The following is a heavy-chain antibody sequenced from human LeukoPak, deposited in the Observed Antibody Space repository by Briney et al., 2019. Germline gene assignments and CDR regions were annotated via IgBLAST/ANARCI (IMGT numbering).Heavy chain of an antibody. D-gene: IGHD3-9*01. Sequence: PSETLSLTCTVSGGSISSSSYYWGWIRQPPGKGLEWIGSIYYSGSTYYNPSLKSRVTISVDTSKNQFSLKLSSVTAADTAVYYCARRRGPCGAIFCLSRLTYYFDYWGQGTLVTVSS. CDR1: GGSISSSSYY. CDR3: ARRRGPCGAIFCLSRLTYYFDY. CDR2: IYYSGST. J-gene: IGHJ4*02. V-gene: IGHV4-39*01.